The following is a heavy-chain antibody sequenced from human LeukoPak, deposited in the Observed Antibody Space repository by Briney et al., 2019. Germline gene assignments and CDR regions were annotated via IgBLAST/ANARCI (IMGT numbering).Heavy chain of an antibody. Sequence: SVKVSCKASGYTFTNYGISWVRQAPGQGLEWMGRIIPILGIANYAQKFQGRVTITADKSTSTAFMELSSLRSEDTAVYYCARAGPSIVVVPAADTRAEYFQHWGQGTLVTVSS. J-gene: IGHJ1*01. CDR2: IIPILGIA. CDR3: ARAGPSIVVVPAADTRAEYFQH. D-gene: IGHD2-2*01. V-gene: IGHV1-69*04. CDR1: GYTFTNYG.